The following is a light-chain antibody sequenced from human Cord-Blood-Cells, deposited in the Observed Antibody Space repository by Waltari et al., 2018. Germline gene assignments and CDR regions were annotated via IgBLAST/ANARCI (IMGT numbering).Light chain of an antibody. CDR2: QDS. V-gene: IGLV3-1*01. J-gene: IGLJ3*02. CDR3: QAWDSSTASWV. Sequence: SYELTQPPSVSVSPGQTASITCSGDKLGDKYACWYQQKPGQSPVLVIRQDSKRPAGIPERFASSNSGNTATLTISGTQAMDEADYYCQAWDSSTASWVFGGGTKLTVL. CDR1: KLGDKY.